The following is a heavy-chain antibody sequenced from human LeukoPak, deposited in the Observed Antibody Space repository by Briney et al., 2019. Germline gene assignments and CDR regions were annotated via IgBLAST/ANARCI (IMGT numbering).Heavy chain of an antibody. D-gene: IGHD1-26*01. J-gene: IGHJ4*02. Sequence: SETLSLTCAVSGGSISSGGYSWSWIRQPPGKGLEWIGYIYHSGSTYYNPSLKSRVTISVDRSKNQFSLKLSSVTAADTAVYYCARDQDIVGAPTHPWGQGTLVTVSS. CDR2: IYHSGST. CDR1: GGSISSGGYS. CDR3: ARDQDIVGAPTHP. V-gene: IGHV4-30-2*01.